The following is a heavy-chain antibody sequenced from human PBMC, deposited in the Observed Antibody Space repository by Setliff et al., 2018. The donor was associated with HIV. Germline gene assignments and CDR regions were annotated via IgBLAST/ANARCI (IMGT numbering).Heavy chain of an antibody. V-gene: IGHV3-74*01. CDR1: GFTFSSYW. CDR2: INTDGSST. J-gene: IGHJ4*02. Sequence: GGSLRLSCAASGFTFSSYWMHWVRQAPGKGLVWVSRINTDGSSTNYADSVKGRFTISRDNAKNTLYLQMNSLRAEDTAVYYCASESHSGSYPFDYWGQGTLVTV. D-gene: IGHD1-26*01. CDR3: ASESHSGSYPFDY.